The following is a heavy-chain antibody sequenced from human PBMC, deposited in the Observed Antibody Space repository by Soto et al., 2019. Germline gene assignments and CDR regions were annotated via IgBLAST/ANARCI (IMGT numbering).Heavy chain of an antibody. J-gene: IGHJ5*02. V-gene: IGHV6-1*01. Sequence: SQTLSLTCVISGDSVSSNCAAWNWIRQSTSRGLEWLGRTYYRSKWYSDYAVSVKSRITINPDTSKNQFSLQLNSVTPEDTAVYFCARVDCFRTSCLDPQIINGFDPWGQGTLVTVSS. CDR2: TYYRSKWYS. D-gene: IGHD2-2*01. CDR3: ARVDCFRTSCLDPQIINGFDP. CDR1: GDSVSSNCAA.